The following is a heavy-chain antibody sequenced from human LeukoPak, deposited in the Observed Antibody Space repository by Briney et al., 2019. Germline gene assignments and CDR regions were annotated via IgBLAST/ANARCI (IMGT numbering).Heavy chain of an antibody. V-gene: IGHV3-30-3*01. J-gene: IGHJ4*02. CDR3: ARDPASRNEAYFDY. D-gene: IGHD1-1*01. CDR1: GFTFSSYA. CDR2: ISYDGSNK. Sequence: PGGSLRLSCAASGFTFSSYAMHWVRQAPGKGLGWVAVISYDGSNKYYADSVKGRFTISRDNSKNTPYLQMNSLRAEDTAVYYCARDPASRNEAYFDYWGQGTLVTVSS.